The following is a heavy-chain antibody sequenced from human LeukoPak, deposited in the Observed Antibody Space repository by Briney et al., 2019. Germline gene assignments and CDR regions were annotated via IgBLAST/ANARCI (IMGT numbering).Heavy chain of an antibody. Sequence: GGSLRLSCAASGFTFSGYAMSWVRQAPRKGLEWVSTISVSGGSTYYADSVKGRFTISRDNSKNTLYLQMDGLKAEDTAVYYCAKDKLSQLVVRCFDYWGQGTLVTVSS. D-gene: IGHD6-13*01. J-gene: IGHJ4*02. CDR3: AKDKLSQLVVRCFDY. CDR1: GFTFSGYA. V-gene: IGHV3-23*01. CDR2: ISVSGGST.